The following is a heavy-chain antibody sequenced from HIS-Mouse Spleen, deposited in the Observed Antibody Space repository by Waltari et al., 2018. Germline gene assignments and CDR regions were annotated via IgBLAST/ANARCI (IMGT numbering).Heavy chain of an antibody. CDR2: ISYDGSNK. Sequence: QVQLVESGGGVVQPGRSLRLSCAASGFTFSSYGMHWVRQAPGKGLEWVAVISYDGSNKYYADSVKGRFSISRDNSKNTLYLQMNSLRAEDTAVYYCAKASSGWLDYWDQGTLVTVSS. J-gene: IGHJ4*02. D-gene: IGHD6-19*01. CDR1: GFTFSSYG. CDR3: AKASSGWLDY. V-gene: IGHV3-30*18.